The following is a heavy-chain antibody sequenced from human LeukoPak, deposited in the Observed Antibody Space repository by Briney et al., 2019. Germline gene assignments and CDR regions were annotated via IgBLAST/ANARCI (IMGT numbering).Heavy chain of an antibody. CDR3: ARIPDGGHDYGDYVGY. CDR1: GGTFSSYA. CDR2: VIPILGTA. Sequence: GASVKVSCKASGGTFSSYAISWVRQAPGQGLEWMGGVIPILGTANYAQKCQGRVTITTDESTSTAYMELSSLRSEDTAVYYCARIPDGGHDYGDYVGYWGQGTLVTVSA. V-gene: IGHV1-69*05. D-gene: IGHD4-17*01. J-gene: IGHJ4*02.